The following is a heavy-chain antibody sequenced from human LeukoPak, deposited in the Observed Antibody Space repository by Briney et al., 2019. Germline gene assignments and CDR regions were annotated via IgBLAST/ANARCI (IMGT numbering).Heavy chain of an antibody. CDR2: ISYDGSNK. Sequence: PGGSLRPSCAASGFTFSSYAIHWVRQAPGKGLEWVAVISYDGSNKYYADSVKGRFTISRDNSKNTLYLQMNSLRAEDTAVYYCASVRDDYSVDYWRQGTLVTVSS. J-gene: IGHJ4*02. D-gene: IGHD5-24*01. CDR1: GFTFSSYA. CDR3: ASVRDDYSVDY. V-gene: IGHV3-30*04.